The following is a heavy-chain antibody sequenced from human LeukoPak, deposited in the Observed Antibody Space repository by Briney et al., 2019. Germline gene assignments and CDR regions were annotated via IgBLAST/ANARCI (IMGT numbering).Heavy chain of an antibody. CDR1: GGSISSYY. J-gene: IGHJ4*02. D-gene: IGHD5-18*01. CDR3: ARSPWIQLYFDY. Sequence: SETLSLTCTVSGGSISSYYWSWIRQPPGKGLEWIGYIYYSGSTNYNPSLKSRVTISVDTSKNQFSLKLSSVTAADTAVYYCARSPWIQLYFDYWGQGTLVTVSS. CDR2: IYYSGST. V-gene: IGHV4-59*01.